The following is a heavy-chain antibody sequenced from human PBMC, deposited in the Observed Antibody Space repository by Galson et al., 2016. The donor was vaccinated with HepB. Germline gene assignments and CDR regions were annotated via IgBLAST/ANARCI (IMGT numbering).Heavy chain of an antibody. D-gene: IGHD6-6*01. V-gene: IGHV3-74*01. Sequence: SLRLSCAASGFMFSSYWMHWVRRAPGKGLVWVSRINTDGKSTSYADSVKGRVTISRGNAKSTLYLQMISLRAEDTAVYCCARSTGQLAARPDYYYHGMDVWGQGTTVTVSS. CDR2: INTDGKST. CDR3: ARSTGQLAARPDYYYHGMDV. J-gene: IGHJ6*02. CDR1: GFMFSSYW.